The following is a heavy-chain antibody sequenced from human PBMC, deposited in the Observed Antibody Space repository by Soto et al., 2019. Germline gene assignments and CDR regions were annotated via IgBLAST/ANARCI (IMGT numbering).Heavy chain of an antibody. J-gene: IGHJ4*02. D-gene: IGHD3-16*01. CDR2: IYYSGST. Sequence: QVQLQESGPGLVKPSQTLSLTCTVSGGSINSGGYYWSWIRQHPGKGLEWIGYIYYSGSTSYNPSLEGRVAMSADTSKHQISLMLSSVTAADTAVYYCARTLRGKFGHFDYWGQGTLVTVSS. CDR1: GGSINSGGYY. V-gene: IGHV4-31*03. CDR3: ARTLRGKFGHFDY.